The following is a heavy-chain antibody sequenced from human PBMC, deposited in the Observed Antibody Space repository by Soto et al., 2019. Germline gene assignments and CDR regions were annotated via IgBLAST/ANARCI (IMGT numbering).Heavy chain of an antibody. D-gene: IGHD3-22*01. CDR3: AKNPGYYYDSTGYHFDY. Sequence: GGSLRLSCAASEFTFSNYAMSWVRQAPGKGLEWVSAISYGGGTTYYADSVKGRFTISRDNSKNTLYLQMNSLRAEDTAVYYCAKNPGYYYDSTGYHFDYWGQGTLVTVSA. CDR1: EFTFSNYA. CDR2: ISYGGGTT. J-gene: IGHJ4*02. V-gene: IGHV3-23*01.